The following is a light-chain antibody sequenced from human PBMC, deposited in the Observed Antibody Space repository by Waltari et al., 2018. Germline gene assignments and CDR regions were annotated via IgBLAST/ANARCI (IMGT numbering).Light chain of an antibody. CDR1: SSDVGAYNY. CDR2: DVS. CDR3: SSYTSSNTLI. V-gene: IGLV2-14*03. J-gene: IGLJ2*01. Sequence: QSALTQPASVSGSPGQSITIPCTGTSSDVGAYNYASWYQQHPGKAPKLMIYDVSKRPSGVSNRFSGSKSANTASLTISGLQAEDEADYYCSSYTSSNTLIFGGETTLTVL.